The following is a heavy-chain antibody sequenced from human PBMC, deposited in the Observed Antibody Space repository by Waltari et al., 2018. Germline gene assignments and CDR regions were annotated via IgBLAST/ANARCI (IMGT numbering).Heavy chain of an antibody. V-gene: IGHV3-23*01. J-gene: IGHJ4*02. CDR1: GFTFRSYT. CDR3: AKTSNRGSWNYYPPYFFDY. Sequence: EVQLLESGGALVQPGGSLRLSCVASGFTFRSYTMTWVRQAPGKGLEWVSRISGSGDTISYANSVKGRFTISRESSTDTLFLQMNSLRAEDTAVYYCAKTSNRGSWNYYPPYFFDYWGQGTLVAVSS. CDR2: ISGSGDTI. D-gene: IGHD3-10*01.